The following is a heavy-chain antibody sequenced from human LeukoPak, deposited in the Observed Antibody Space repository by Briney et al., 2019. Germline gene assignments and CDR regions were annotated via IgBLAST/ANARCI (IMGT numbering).Heavy chain of an antibody. V-gene: IGHV3-21*01. CDR1: GFTFSSYS. CDR2: ISSSSSYI. D-gene: IGHD6-13*01. CDR3: ARGRSMLYSSSWYARGMDV. J-gene: IGHJ6*02. Sequence: GGSLRLSCAASGFTFSSYSMNWVRQAPGKGLEWVSSISSSSSYIYYVDSVKGRFTISRDNSKNTLYLQMNSLRAEDTAVYYCARGRSMLYSSSWYARGMDVWGQGTTVTVSS.